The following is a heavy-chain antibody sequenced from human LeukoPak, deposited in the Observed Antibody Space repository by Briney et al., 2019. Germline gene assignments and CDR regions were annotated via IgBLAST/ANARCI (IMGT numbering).Heavy chain of an antibody. J-gene: IGHJ2*01. D-gene: IGHD2-2*01. CDR3: ARHQLGVGWYFDL. CDR2: IYHSGST. Sequence: SETLSLTCTVSGYSISSGYYWGWIRQPPGKGLEWIGSIYHSGSTYYKPSLKSRVTISGDTSKNQFSLKLSSVTAADTAVYYCARHQLGVGWYFDLWGRGTLVTVSS. CDR1: GYSISSGYY. V-gene: IGHV4-38-2*02.